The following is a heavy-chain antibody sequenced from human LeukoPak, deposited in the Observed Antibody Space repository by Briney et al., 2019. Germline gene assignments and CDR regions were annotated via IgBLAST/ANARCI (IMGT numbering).Heavy chain of an antibody. D-gene: IGHD3-10*01. CDR1: GFTFSSSS. J-gene: IGHJ4*02. Sequence: PGRSLRLSCAASGFTFSSSSMHWVRQAPAKGLEWVAVISHDGSHNYNADSVEGRFTISRDNSKNTLYLQMNSLRPEDTAVYYCARSRTQYYGSGIDYWGQGALVTVSS. V-gene: IGHV3-30*01. CDR3: ARSRTQYYGSGIDY. CDR2: ISHDGSHN.